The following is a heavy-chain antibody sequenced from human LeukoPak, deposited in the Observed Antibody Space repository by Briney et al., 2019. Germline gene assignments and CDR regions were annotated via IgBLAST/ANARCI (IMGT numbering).Heavy chain of an antibody. J-gene: IGHJ4*02. CDR3: ARDRAAAATRFVHFDY. V-gene: IGHV4-4*07. Sequence: PSETLSLTCTASGGSISNYYWSWIRQPAGKGLEWIGRIYTSGSTNYNPSLKSRVTMSVDTSKNQFSLKLSSVTAADTAVYYCARDRAAAATRFVHFDYWGQGTLVTVSS. D-gene: IGHD6-13*01. CDR2: IYTSGST. CDR1: GGSISNYY.